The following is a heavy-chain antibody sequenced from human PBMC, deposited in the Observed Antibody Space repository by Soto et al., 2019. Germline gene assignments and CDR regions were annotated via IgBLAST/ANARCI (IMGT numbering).Heavy chain of an antibody. CDR2: ISFDGSSK. CDR3: ARGDSGGPLRYCDY. J-gene: IGHJ4*02. D-gene: IGHD2-15*01. Sequence: QVQLVESGGGVVQPGRSLRLSCAVSGFSFNSFAMHWVRQAPGKGLEWVAVISFDGSSKYYADSVKGRFTISRDNSRNTLALQMNSLRGDDTAGYYCARGDSGGPLRYCDYWGQGTLVTVSS. V-gene: IGHV3-30-3*01. CDR1: GFSFNSFA.